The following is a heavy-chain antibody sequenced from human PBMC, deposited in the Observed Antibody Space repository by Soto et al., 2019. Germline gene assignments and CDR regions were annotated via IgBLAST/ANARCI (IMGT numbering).Heavy chain of an antibody. D-gene: IGHD6-19*01. Sequence: GGSLRLSCTTSGFIFGDYAMNWVRQAPGKGLEWVGFITSRAYGLKKEYAASVKGRFSISRDDSKGIAYLQMNSLESEDTAVYYCSRGIHDNGWNFGYWGQGTLVTVSS. CDR3: SRGIHDNGWNFGY. J-gene: IGHJ4*02. CDR1: GFIFGDYA. V-gene: IGHV3-49*04. CDR2: ITSRAYGLKK.